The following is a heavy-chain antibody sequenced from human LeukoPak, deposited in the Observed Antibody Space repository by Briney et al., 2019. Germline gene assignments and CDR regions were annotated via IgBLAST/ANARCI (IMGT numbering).Heavy chain of an antibody. V-gene: IGHV1-18*01. CDR1: GYSFTDYG. CDR3: TRTNGGYGRIDY. D-gene: IGHD3-16*01. J-gene: IGHJ4*02. Sequence: GASVKISCKASGYSFTDYGFSWVRQAPGQGLEWMGWISAYNGDTNCAQKFQGRVTMTTDTSTTTAYMELRSLRSDDTAFYYCTRTNGGYGRIDYWGQGSLVTVSS. CDR2: ISAYNGDT.